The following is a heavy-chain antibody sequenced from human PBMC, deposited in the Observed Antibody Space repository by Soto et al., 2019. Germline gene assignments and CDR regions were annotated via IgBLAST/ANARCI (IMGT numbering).Heavy chain of an antibody. CDR2: INHTGST. Sequence: SETLSLTCAVYGGSFSGYYWSWIRLPPGKGLEWIGEINHTGSTSYNPSLKSRVTISVDTSKNQFSLKLTSVTAADTAMYYCAGLYNDYDLSYDYWGPGTLVTVSS. CDR3: AGLYNDYDLSYDY. J-gene: IGHJ4*02. D-gene: IGHD5-12*01. CDR1: GGSFSGYY. V-gene: IGHV4-34*01.